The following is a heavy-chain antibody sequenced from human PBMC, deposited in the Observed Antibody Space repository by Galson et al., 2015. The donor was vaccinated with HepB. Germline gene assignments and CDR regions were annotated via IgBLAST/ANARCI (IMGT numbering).Heavy chain of an antibody. CDR3: ARARIAVLDAFDI. J-gene: IGHJ3*02. V-gene: IGHV3-7*01. CDR1: GFTFSSYW. D-gene: IGHD6-19*01. CDR2: IKQDGSEK. Sequence: SLRLSCAASGFTFSSYWMSWVRQAPGKGLEWVANIKQDGSEKYYVDSVKGRFTISRDNAKNSLYLQMNSLRAEDTAVYYCARARIAVLDAFDIWGQGTMVTVSS.